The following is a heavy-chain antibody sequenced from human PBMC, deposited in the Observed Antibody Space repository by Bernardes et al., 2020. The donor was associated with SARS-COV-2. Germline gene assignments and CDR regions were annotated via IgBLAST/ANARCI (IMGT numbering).Heavy chain of an antibody. CDR1: GYTFTAYD. CDR3: AIMMVGPTNYYYYYGIDV. D-gene: IGHD1-26*01. CDR2: LSPNSGNT. J-gene: IGHJ6*02. V-gene: IGHV1-8*01. Sequence: ASVKVSCKTSGYTFTAYDISWVRQANGQGLEWMGWLSPNSGNTGYAQKFQGRVTMTRDTSISTAYMELTSLTSDDTAIYFCAIMMVGPTNYYYYYGIDVWGQGTTVTVSS.